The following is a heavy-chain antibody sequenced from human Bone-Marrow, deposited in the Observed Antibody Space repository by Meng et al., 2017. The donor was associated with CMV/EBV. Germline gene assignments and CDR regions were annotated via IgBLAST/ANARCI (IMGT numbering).Heavy chain of an antibody. CDR2: INTGGTKT. J-gene: IGHJ4*02. V-gene: IGHV3-23*05. CDR3: ANSITGSFDQ. Sequence: LSCPTSGFTLTTSAMNWVRQAPGKGLEWVSTINTGGTKTYYIDSVKGRFTISRDISKNTLYLQMNSLRTEDTAVYYCANSITGSFDQWGQGTLVTVSS. D-gene: IGHD1-20*01. CDR1: GFTLTTSA.